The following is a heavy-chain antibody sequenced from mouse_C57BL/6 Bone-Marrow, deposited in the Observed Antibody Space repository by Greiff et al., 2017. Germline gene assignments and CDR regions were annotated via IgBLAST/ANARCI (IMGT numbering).Heavy chain of an antibody. CDR3: ARGVGWYFDY. Sequence: QVQLQQPGAELARPGSSVKLSCKASGYTFTSYWMDWVKQRPGQGLEWIGNIYPSDSETHYNQKFKDKATLTVDKSSSTAYMQLSSLTCGDSAVYYCARGVGWYFDYWGQGTTLTVSS. CDR2: IYPSDSET. CDR1: GYTFTSYW. J-gene: IGHJ2*01. V-gene: IGHV1-61*01. D-gene: IGHD1-1*02.